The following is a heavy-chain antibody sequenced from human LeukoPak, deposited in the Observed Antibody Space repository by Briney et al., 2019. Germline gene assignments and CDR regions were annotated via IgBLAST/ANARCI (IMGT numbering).Heavy chain of an antibody. D-gene: IGHD2-2*01. CDR3: ARGRWGRLPAATRFDY. CDR2: INHSGST. V-gene: IGHV4-34*01. Sequence: GSLRLSCAASGFTFSSYAMSWVRQAPGKGLEWIGEINHSGSTNYNPSLKSRVTISVDTSKNQFSLKLSSVTAADTAVYYCARGRWGRLPAATRFDYWGQGTLVTVSS. CDR1: GFTFSSYA. J-gene: IGHJ4*02.